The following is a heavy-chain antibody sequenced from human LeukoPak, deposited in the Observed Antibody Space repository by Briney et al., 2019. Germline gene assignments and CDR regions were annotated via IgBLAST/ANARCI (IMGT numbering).Heavy chain of an antibody. V-gene: IGHV3-21*01. CDR3: ARVAKDILTGYPTGGFAP. CDR2: ISSSSSYI. CDR1: GFTFSSYS. D-gene: IGHD3-9*01. Sequence: PGGSLRLSCAASGFTFSSYSMNWVRQAPGKGLEWVSSISSSSSYIYYADSVKGRFTISRDNAKNSLYLQMNSLRAEDTAVYYCARVAKDILTGYPTGGFAPWGQGTLVTVSS. J-gene: IGHJ5*02.